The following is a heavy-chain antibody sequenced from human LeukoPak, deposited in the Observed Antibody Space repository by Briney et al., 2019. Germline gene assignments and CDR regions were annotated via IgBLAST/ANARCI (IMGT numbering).Heavy chain of an antibody. V-gene: IGHV7-4-1*02. CDR2: LNTNTGNP. Sequence: ASVKVSCKASGYSFTSHALNWLRQAPGQGPEWMGWLNTNTGNPTYAQGFTGRFVFSLDTSVSTAYLQISSLKAEDTAVYYCARAFDDYYGMDVWGQGTTVTVSS. CDR3: ARAFDDYYGMDV. J-gene: IGHJ6*02. CDR1: GYSFTSHA. D-gene: IGHD3-9*01.